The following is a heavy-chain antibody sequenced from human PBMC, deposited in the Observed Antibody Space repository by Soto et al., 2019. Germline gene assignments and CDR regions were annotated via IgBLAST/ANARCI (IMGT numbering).Heavy chain of an antibody. Sequence: QVQLVQSGAEVKKPGASVNVSCKASGYTFTVYYMHWVRQAPGQGLEWMGWINPNVGGTNYARKFQGRVTMTRDTSISTVYMKLTRLSPDDTAIYYCARGGREVPRIPYDTWGQGTRVTVSS. CDR2: INPNVGGT. CDR1: GYTFTVYY. V-gene: IGHV1-2*02. CDR3: ARGGREVPRIPYDT. D-gene: IGHD3-16*01. J-gene: IGHJ5*02.